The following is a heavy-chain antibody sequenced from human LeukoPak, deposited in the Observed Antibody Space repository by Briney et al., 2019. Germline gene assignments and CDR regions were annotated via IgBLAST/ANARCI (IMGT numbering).Heavy chain of an antibody. J-gene: IGHJ4*02. CDR1: GFALSSYS. Sequence: GGSLRLSCAASGFALSSYSMNWVRQAPGKGLEWVSAVSGSGGNTYYADSVKGRFTISRDNSKNTLYLQMNSLRAEDTAVYYCAKREMSTSYYFDYWGQGTLVTVSS. CDR2: VSGSGGNT. CDR3: AKREMSTSYYFDY. D-gene: IGHD5-24*01. V-gene: IGHV3-23*01.